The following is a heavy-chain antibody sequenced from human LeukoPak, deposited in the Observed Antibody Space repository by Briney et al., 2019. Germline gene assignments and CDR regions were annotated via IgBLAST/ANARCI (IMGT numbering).Heavy chain of an antibody. CDR1: GFTFTTSA. Sequence: GAPVKVSCKASGFTFTTSALQWVRQTRGHRLEWIGWIVLGSGYTNYAQEFQERVTLTRDMSTSTAYMQLSSLRSDDTAVYYCASNLNTALVAVKANWFDPWGQGTQVTVSS. V-gene: IGHV1-58*01. J-gene: IGHJ5*02. D-gene: IGHD4-17*01. CDR3: ASNLNTALVAVKANWFDP. CDR2: IVLGSGYT.